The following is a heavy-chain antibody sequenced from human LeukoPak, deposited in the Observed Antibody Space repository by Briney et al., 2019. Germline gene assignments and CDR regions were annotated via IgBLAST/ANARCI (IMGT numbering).Heavy chain of an antibody. CDR3: ARVYYSSGYILDY. Sequence: SETLSLTCAVYGGSFSGYYWSWIRQPPGKGLEWIGEINHSGSTNYNPSLKSRVTISVDTSKNRFSLKLSSVTAADTAVYYCARVYYSSGYILDYWGQGTLVTVSS. CDR1: GGSFSGYY. CDR2: INHSGST. D-gene: IGHD6-19*01. V-gene: IGHV4-34*01. J-gene: IGHJ4*02.